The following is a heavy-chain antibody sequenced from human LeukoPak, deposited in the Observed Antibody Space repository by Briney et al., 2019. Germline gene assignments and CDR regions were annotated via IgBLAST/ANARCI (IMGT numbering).Heavy chain of an antibody. CDR3: ARRSYGTDYFDY. J-gene: IGHJ4*02. Sequence: SETLSLTCTVSGGSISSYYWSWIRQPPGKGLEWIGYIYYSGSTNYNPSLKSRVTISVDTSKNQFSLKLSSVTAADTAMYYCARRSYGTDYFDYWGQGTLVTVSS. CDR1: GGSISSYY. CDR2: IYYSGST. V-gene: IGHV4-59*08. D-gene: IGHD5-18*01.